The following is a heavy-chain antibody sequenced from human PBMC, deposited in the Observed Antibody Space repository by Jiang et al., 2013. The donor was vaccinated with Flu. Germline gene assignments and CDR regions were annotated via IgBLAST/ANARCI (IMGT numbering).Heavy chain of an antibody. CDR2: NSGNT. D-gene: IGHD4-17*01. J-gene: IGHJ5*02. CDR3: ARVRPDYGDYVADP. Sequence: NSGNTGYTQKFQGRVTMTRNTSISTAYMDLSSLRSEDTAVYYCARVRPDYGDYVADPWGQGTLVTVSS. V-gene: IGHV1-8*01.